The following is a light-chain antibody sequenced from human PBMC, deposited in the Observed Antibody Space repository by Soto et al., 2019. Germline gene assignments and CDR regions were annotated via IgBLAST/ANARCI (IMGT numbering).Light chain of an antibody. J-gene: IGKJ2*01. CDR2: GTS. CDR3: QXXGTSPMYT. Sequence: EIVLTQSPGTLSLSPGERATLSCRASQSLSSSYLAWYQQKPGQAPRLLIYGTSGRATGIPDRFSGSGSGTXXXXXXXXXXXXDFAVYYCQXXGTSPMYTFGQGTKLEIK. V-gene: IGKV3-20*01. CDR1: QSLSSSY.